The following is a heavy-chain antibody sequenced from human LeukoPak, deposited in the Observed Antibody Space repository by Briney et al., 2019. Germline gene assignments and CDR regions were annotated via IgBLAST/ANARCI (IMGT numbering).Heavy chain of an antibody. D-gene: IGHD2-2*02. Sequence: GRSLRLSCAASGFTFSSYAMHWVRQAPGKGLEWVAVISYDGSNKYYADSVKGRFTISRDNSKNTLYLQMNSLRAEDTAVYYCAREIYCSSTTCYTLVDYWGQGTLVTVFS. J-gene: IGHJ4*02. CDR1: GFTFSSYA. V-gene: IGHV3-30*04. CDR3: AREIYCSSTTCYTLVDY. CDR2: ISYDGSNK.